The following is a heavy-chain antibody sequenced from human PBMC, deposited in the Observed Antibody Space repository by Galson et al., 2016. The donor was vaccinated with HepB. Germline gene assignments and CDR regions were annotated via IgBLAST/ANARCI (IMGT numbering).Heavy chain of an antibody. J-gene: IGHJ5*01. D-gene: IGHD2-2*01. CDR1: GGSISNDYW. V-gene: IGHV4-4*02. Sequence: SETLSLTCDVSGGSISNDYWWSWVRQSPGKGLEWFGEIYHTGTSNNNPSLLSRFTMSIDNSKNHFSLNLNSVTAADTAVYYCARASVVPGARMVFDSWGQGILVTVSS. CDR2: IYHTGTS. CDR3: ARASVVPGARMVFDS.